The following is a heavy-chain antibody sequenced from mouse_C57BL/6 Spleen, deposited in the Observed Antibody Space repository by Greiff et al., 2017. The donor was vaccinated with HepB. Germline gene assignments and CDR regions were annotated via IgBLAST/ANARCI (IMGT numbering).Heavy chain of an antibody. D-gene: IGHD2-1*01. V-gene: IGHV5-9-1*02. J-gene: IGHJ4*01. CDR2: ISSGGDYI. Sequence: EVQGVESGEGLVKPGGSLKLSCAASGFTFSSYAMSWVRQTPEKRLEWVAYISSGGDYIYYADTVKGRFTISRDNARNTLYLQMSSLKSEDTAMYYCTREDYGNYGLRDYAMDYWGQGTSVTVSS. CDR1: GFTFSSYA. CDR3: TREDYGNYGLRDYAMDY.